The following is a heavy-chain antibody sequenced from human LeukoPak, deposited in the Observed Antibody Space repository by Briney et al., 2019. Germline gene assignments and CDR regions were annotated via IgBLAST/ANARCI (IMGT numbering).Heavy chain of an antibody. Sequence: GPLRLSCAASGFTFSSYGMHWVRQAPGKGLEWVALVSYDGGNKYYADSVKGRFTISRDNSRNTLYLQMNSLTAEDTAVYYCAREALGGGGYWGQGTLVTVSS. CDR1: GFTFSSYG. CDR2: VSYDGGNK. CDR3: AREALGGGGY. V-gene: IGHV3-30*03. J-gene: IGHJ4*02. D-gene: IGHD3-10*01.